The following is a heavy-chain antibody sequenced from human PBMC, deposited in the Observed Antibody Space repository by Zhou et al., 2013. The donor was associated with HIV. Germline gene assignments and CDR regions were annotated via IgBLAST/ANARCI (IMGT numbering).Heavy chain of an antibody. J-gene: IGHJ4*02. CDR2: IIPIFDTA. CDR1: GGTFSTYA. CDR3: ARDSRRPVTARGEFWNHYTTSFPREFDS. Sequence: QVQLVQSGAEVKKPGSSVKVSCKASGGTFSTYAISWVRQAPGQGLEWMGGIIPIFDTANYAQRFQDRVTFTADESTGTTYMELSSLRSEDTAVYYCARDSRRPVTARGEFWNHYTTSFPREFDSWGQGTLVTVSS. V-gene: IGHV1-69*12. D-gene: IGHD3-3*01.